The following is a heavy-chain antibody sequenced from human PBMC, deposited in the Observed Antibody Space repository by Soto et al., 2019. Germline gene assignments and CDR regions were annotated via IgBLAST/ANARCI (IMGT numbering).Heavy chain of an antibody. CDR2: IYGGGST. V-gene: IGHV3-66*01. CDR3: ASSTSKPRFDY. CDR1: GFTVSGNY. J-gene: IGHJ4*02. D-gene: IGHD2-2*01. Sequence: GGSLRLSCAASGFTVSGNYMNWVRQAPGKGLEWVSIIYGGGSTYYADSVKGRFTISRDISKNTLYLQLNSLRAEDTAVYYCASSTSKPRFDYWGQGTLVTVSS.